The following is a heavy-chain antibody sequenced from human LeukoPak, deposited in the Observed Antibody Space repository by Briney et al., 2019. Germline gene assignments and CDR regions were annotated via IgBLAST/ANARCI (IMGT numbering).Heavy chain of an antibody. CDR3: ARGDYGDYRVFYTLFDY. Sequence: GESLKISCKGSGYIFTSYWIAWVRQMPGKRLEWMGIIYPGDSDTRYSPSFQGQVTISADKSISTAYLQWSSLKASDTAMYYCARGDYGDYRVFYTLFDYWGQGTLVTVSS. J-gene: IGHJ4*02. D-gene: IGHD4-17*01. CDR1: GYIFTSYW. V-gene: IGHV5-51*01. CDR2: IYPGDSDT.